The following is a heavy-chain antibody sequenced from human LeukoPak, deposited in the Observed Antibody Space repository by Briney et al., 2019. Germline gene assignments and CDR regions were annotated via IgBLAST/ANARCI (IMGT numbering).Heavy chain of an antibody. V-gene: IGHV3-33*01. J-gene: IGHJ4*02. CDR2: IWYDGSNK. D-gene: IGHD3-9*01. CDR1: GFTFSSYG. Sequence: GGSLRLSCAASGFTFSSYGMHWVRQAPGKGLEWVAVIWYDGSNKYYADSVKGRFTISRDNSKNTLYLQMNSLRAEDTAVYYCARDHDILTGYYTTWLDYFDYWGQGTLVTVSS. CDR3: ARDHDILTGYYTTWLDYFDY.